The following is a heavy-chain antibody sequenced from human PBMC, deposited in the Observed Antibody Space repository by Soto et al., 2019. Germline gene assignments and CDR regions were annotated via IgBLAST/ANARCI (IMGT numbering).Heavy chain of an antibody. CDR2: IPYDGSNK. Sequence: PGGSLRLSCAASGFIFSDYAMHWVRQTPGKGLEWVAVIPYDGSNKHYADSVKGRFSVSRDNSKNTLYLQMSSLRAEDTAVYYCARSAGYYFDSPDYWGQGTPVTGSS. V-gene: IGHV3-30-3*01. CDR3: ARSAGYYFDSPDY. D-gene: IGHD3-22*01. CDR1: GFIFSDYA. J-gene: IGHJ4*02.